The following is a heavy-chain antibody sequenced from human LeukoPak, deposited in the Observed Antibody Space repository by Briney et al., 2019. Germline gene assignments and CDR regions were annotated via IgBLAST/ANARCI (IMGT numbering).Heavy chain of an antibody. CDR2: INPNSGGT. CDR1: GYTFTGYY. D-gene: IGHD3-22*01. CDR3: ATGDYYDSSGN. Sequence: ASVKVSCKASGYTFTGYYMHWVRQAPGQGLEWMGWINPNSGGTNYAQKFQGRVTMTEDTSTDTAYMELSSLRSEDTAVYYCATGDYYDSSGNWGQGTLVTVSS. V-gene: IGHV1-2*02. J-gene: IGHJ4*02.